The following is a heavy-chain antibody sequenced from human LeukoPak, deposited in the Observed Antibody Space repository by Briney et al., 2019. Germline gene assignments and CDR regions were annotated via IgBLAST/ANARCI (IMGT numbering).Heavy chain of an antibody. CDR1: GYTFTSYG. J-gene: IGHJ6*02. V-gene: IGHV1-18*01. CDR3: VVPAVDYYYGMDV. Sequence: ASVKVSCKASGYTFTSYGISWVRQAPGQGLEWMGWISAYNGNTNYAQKLQGRVTMTTDTSTSTAYMELRSLRSDDTAVYYCVVPAVDYYYGMDVWGQGTTVTVSS. D-gene: IGHD2-2*01. CDR2: ISAYNGNT.